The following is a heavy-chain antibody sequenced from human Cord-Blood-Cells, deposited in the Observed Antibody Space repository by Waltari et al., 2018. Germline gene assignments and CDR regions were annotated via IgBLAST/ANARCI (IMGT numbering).Heavy chain of an antibody. CDR3: ARQSPGIAAAGPGLDY. CDR1: GYTFTSYD. CDR2: MNPNSGNT. J-gene: IGHJ4*02. V-gene: IGHV1-8*01. D-gene: IGHD6-13*01. Sequence: VQLVQSGAEVMKLGVAVKVYCEASGYTFTSYDINWVRPDTGQGREWMGWMNPNSGNTGYAQKFQGRVTRTRNTSTSTAYMELSSLRSEDTAVYYCARQSPGIAAAGPGLDYWGQGTLVTVSS.